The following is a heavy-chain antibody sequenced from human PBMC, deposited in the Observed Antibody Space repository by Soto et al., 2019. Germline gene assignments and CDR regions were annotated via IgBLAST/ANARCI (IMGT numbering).Heavy chain of an antibody. Sequence: SETLSLTCTVSGGSISSGGYYWSWIRQHPGKGLECIGYIYYSGSTYYNPSLKSRVTISVDTSKNQFSLKLSSVAAADTAVYYCASSLDYYDSSGLFDYWGQGTLVTVSS. D-gene: IGHD3-22*01. CDR1: GGSISSGGYY. CDR3: ASSLDYYDSSGLFDY. J-gene: IGHJ4*02. V-gene: IGHV4-31*03. CDR2: IYYSGST.